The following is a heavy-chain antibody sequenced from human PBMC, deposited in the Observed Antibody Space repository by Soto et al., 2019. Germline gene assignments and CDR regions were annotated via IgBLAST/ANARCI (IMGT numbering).Heavy chain of an antibody. V-gene: IGHV1-69*13. J-gene: IGHJ5*02. CDR1: GGTFSSYA. D-gene: IGHD2-2*01. Sequence: ASVKVSCKASGGTFSSYAISWVRQAPGQGLEWMGGIIPIFGTANYAQKFQGRVTITANESTSTAYMELSSLRSEDTAVYYCARGYYEAYCSSTSCYYRWFDPWGQGTLVTVSS. CDR3: ARGYYEAYCSSTSCYYRWFDP. CDR2: IIPIFGTA.